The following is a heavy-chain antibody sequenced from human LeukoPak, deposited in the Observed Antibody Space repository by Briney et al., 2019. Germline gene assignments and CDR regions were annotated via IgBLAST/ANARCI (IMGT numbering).Heavy chain of an antibody. CDR1: GFTFDDYA. V-gene: IGHV3-9*01. CDR3: AKDLSIRVAGNKFDY. D-gene: IGHD6-19*01. Sequence: GRSLRLSCAASGFTFDDYAIHWVRQFPGKGLEWVSSISWNSGNIDYADSVKGRFTVSRDNAKNSLYLQMNSLRAEDTALYYCAKDLSIRVAGNKFDYWGRGTLVTVSS. CDR2: ISWNSGNI. J-gene: IGHJ4*02.